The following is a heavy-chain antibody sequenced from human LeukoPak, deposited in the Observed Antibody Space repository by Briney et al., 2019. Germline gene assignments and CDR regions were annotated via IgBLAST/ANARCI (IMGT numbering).Heavy chain of an antibody. CDR2: IYSGGTT. J-gene: IGHJ4*02. CDR1: GFTFSDYY. D-gene: IGHD3-10*01. CDR3: ASGEWPHDY. Sequence: GGSLRLSCAASGFTFSDYYMSWIRQAPGKGLEWVSLIYSGGTTYYADSVKGRFTISRDNFKNTLDLQMNSLRADDTAVYYCASGEWPHDYWGQGTLVTVSP. V-gene: IGHV3-53*01.